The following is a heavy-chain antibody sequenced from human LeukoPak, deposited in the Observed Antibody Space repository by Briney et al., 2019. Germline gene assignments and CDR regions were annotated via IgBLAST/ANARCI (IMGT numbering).Heavy chain of an antibody. CDR2: MNPNSGNT. Sequence: GESLKISCQASGYTFTSYDINWVRQATGQGLEWMGWMNPNSGNTGYAQKFQGRVTITRNTSISTAYMELSSLRSEDTAVYYCARALGYSGSYYTDAFDIWGQGTMVTVSS. J-gene: IGHJ3*02. D-gene: IGHD1-26*01. V-gene: IGHV1-8*03. CDR3: ARALGYSGSYYTDAFDI. CDR1: GYTFTSYD.